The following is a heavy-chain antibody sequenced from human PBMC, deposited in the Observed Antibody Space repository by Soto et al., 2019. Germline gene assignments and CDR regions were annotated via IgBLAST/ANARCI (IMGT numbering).Heavy chain of an antibody. CDR1: GGSITTCQ. Sequence: SETLSLTCTVSGGSITTCQWSWIRQPPGKGLEWIGGYSGFTDYNPSLESRATISVDHSKNQFSLTLRSVTAADTAVYYCARDYGDYSFFFDYWGQGALVTVSS. V-gene: IGHV4-59*01. D-gene: IGHD4-17*01. CDR2: YSGFT. J-gene: IGHJ4*02. CDR3: ARDYGDYSFFFDY.